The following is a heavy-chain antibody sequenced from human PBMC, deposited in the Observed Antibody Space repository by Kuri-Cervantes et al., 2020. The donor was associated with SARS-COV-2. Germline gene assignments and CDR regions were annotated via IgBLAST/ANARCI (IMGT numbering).Heavy chain of an antibody. CDR2: ISTSGGDT. CDR3: ASVSTMGVSLD. J-gene: IGHJ4*02. D-gene: IGHD5-24*01. V-gene: IGHV3-23*01. Sequence: GGSLRLSCAASGFTFSSYAMHWVRQAPGKGLEWVSSISTSGGDTNYADSLKGRFTISRDNSKNTLYLQMNSLRVEDTAVYYCASVSTMGVSLDWGQGTLVTVSS. CDR1: GFTFSSYA.